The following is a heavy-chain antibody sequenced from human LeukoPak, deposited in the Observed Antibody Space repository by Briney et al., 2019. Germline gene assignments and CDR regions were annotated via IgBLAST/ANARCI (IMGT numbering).Heavy chain of an antibody. CDR3: AREVLIVLEPAANTIDY. Sequence: GSLRLSCAASGFSFSGHWMHWARQLPGKGLVWVSRISPTGSTTSYADSVKGRFTVSRDNAKNSLFLQMNNLRVEDTAVYFCAREVLIVLEPAANTIDYWGQGTRVTVSS. CDR2: ISPTGSTT. V-gene: IGHV3-74*01. D-gene: IGHD2-2*01. J-gene: IGHJ4*02. CDR1: GFSFSGHW.